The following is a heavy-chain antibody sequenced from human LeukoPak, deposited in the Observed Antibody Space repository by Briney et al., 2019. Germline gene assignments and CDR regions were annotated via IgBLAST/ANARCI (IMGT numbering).Heavy chain of an antibody. CDR2: INTDGSST. Sequence: GGSLRLSCAASGFTFSSYWMYWVRQAPGKGLVWVSHINTDGSSTSYADSVKGRFTISRDNAKNTLYLQMNSLRAEDTAVYYCATLLLRTTVRSYWGQGTLVTVSS. J-gene: IGHJ4*02. CDR1: GFTFSSYW. V-gene: IGHV3-74*01. D-gene: IGHD4-17*01. CDR3: ATLLLRTTVRSY.